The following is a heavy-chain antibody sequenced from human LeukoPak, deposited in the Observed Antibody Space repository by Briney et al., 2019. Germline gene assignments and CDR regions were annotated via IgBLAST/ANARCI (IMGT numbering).Heavy chain of an antibody. CDR2: VYDSAST. V-gene: IGHV4-59*01. Sequence: SETLSLTCTVSGDSLSGYYWSWIRQPPGKGLEWIGYVYDSASTNYNPSLKSRVTISEDTSKNQFSLKLTSVTAADTAVYYCARESRSERYNWFDPWGQGTLVTVSS. CDR1: GDSLSGYY. CDR3: ARESRSERYNWFDP. D-gene: IGHD1-26*01. J-gene: IGHJ5*02.